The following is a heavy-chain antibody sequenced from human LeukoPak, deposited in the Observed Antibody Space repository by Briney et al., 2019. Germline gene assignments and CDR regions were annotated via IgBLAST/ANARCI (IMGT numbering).Heavy chain of an antibody. CDR1: GFTFSSFA. CDR2: ISGGST. J-gene: IGHJ4*02. D-gene: IGHD6-19*01. CDR3: ARAIYSSGPPGDY. V-gene: IGHV3-23*01. Sequence: GGSLRLSCAASGFTFSSFAMSWARQAPGKGLEWVSSISGGSTYYADSVKGRFTISRDNSKNTLYLQVNSLRDEDTAVYYCARAIYSSGPPGDYWGQGALVTVSS.